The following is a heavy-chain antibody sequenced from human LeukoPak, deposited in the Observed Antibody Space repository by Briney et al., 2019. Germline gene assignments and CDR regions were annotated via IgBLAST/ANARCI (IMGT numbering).Heavy chain of an antibody. D-gene: IGHD6-19*01. J-gene: IGHJ4*02. Sequence: PGGSLKLSCAASGFTFSGPGMHWVRQAPGRGLEWVALISYGGGNKYYADSVKGRFSISRDDSKNTLYLQMNSLRDEDTAVYYCAKAHTSGMYYFDYWGQGSLVIVSS. V-gene: IGHV3-30*18. CDR2: ISYGGGNK. CDR1: GFTFSGPG. CDR3: AKAHTSGMYYFDY.